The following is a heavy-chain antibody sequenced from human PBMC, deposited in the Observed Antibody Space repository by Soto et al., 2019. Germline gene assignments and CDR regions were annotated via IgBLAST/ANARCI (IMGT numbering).Heavy chain of an antibody. Sequence: SETLSHTCTVSGGSISSYYWSWIRQPPGKGLEWIGYIYYSGSTNYNPSLKSRVTISVDTSKNQFSLKLSSVTAADTAVYYCARGGMDYYYMDVWGKGTTVTVSS. CDR1: GGSISSYY. J-gene: IGHJ6*03. V-gene: IGHV4-59*01. CDR3: ARGGMDYYYMDV. CDR2: IYYSGST.